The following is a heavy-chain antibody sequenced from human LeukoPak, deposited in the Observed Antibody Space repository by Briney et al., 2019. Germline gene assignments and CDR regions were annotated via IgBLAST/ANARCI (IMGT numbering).Heavy chain of an antibody. CDR2: LNSDGSST. V-gene: IGHV3-74*01. J-gene: IGHJ4*02. CDR1: GFTFSSYW. Sequence: GGSLRLSCAASGFTFSSYWVHWVRQAPGKGLVWVSRLNSDGSSTSYADSVKGRFTISRDSAKNTLYLQMNNVRAEDAAVYYCAKDPLNYGGHDFDNWGQGTRVTVSS. D-gene: IGHD4-23*01. CDR3: AKDPLNYGGHDFDN.